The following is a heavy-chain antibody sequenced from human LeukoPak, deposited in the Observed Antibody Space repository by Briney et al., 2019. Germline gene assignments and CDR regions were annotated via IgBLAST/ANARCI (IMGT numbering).Heavy chain of an antibody. D-gene: IGHD5-18*01. J-gene: IGHJ4*02. CDR3: ARVDTVMAYYFDL. Sequence: GGSLRLSCAASGFTVSTNCMTWVRQAPGKGLEWVSTIYSGGTTYYADSVMGRFTISRHNSRNTSYLQMNSLRAEDTAVYYCARVDTVMAYYFDLWGQGTLVTVS. CDR1: GFTVSTNC. V-gene: IGHV3-53*04. CDR2: IYSGGTT.